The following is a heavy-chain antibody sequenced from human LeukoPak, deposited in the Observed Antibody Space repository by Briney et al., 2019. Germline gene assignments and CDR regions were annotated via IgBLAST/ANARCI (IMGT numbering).Heavy chain of an antibody. J-gene: IGHJ4*02. Sequence: GGSLRLSCAASGFTFSSYAMHWVRQAPGKGLEWVAVISYDGSNKYYADSVKGRFTISRDNSKNTLYLQMNSLRAEDTAVYYCARDREPLPGIAAAGDYWGQGTLVTVSS. CDR2: ISYDGSNK. CDR1: GFTFSSYA. V-gene: IGHV3-30-3*01. D-gene: IGHD6-13*01. CDR3: ARDREPLPGIAAAGDY.